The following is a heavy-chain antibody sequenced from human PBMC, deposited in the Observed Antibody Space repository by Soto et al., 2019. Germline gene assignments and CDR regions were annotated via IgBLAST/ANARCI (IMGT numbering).Heavy chain of an antibody. J-gene: IGHJ3*02. V-gene: IGHV3-48*02. Sequence: VGSLRLSCAASGFTFSSYSMNWVRQAPGKGLEWVSYISSSSSTIYYADSVKGRFTISRDNAKNSLYLQMNSLRDEDTAVYYCARDARVNDRHDDFAIWGQVTTAPVSS. CDR1: GFTFSSYS. CDR2: ISSSSSTI. D-gene: IGHD3-22*01. CDR3: ARDARVNDRHDDFAI.